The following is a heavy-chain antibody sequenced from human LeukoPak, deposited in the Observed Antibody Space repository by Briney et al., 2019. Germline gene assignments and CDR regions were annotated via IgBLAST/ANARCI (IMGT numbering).Heavy chain of an antibody. CDR2: TYYSGST. CDR3: ARDRELSTY. J-gene: IGHJ4*02. Sequence: SETLSLTCTVSGGSISSYYWSWIRQPPGKGLEWIGYTYYSGSTNYNPSLKSRVTISVDTSKNQFSLKLSSVTAADTAVYYCARDRELSTYWGQGTLVTVSS. CDR1: GGSISSYY. V-gene: IGHV4-59*01. D-gene: IGHD3-16*02.